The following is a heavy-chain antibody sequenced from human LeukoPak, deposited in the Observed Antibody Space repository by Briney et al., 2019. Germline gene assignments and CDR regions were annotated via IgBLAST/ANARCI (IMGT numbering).Heavy chain of an antibody. CDR1: GFTFISSA. J-gene: IGHJ3*02. CDR2: IVVGSGNT. CDR3: ARGVGGAFDI. D-gene: IGHD2-15*01. V-gene: IGHV1-58*01. Sequence: VASVKVSCKTSGFTFISSAVQWVRQARGQRLEWIGWIVVGSGNTNYAQKFQERVTITRDMSTSTAYMELSSLRSEDTAVYYCARGVGGAFDIWGQGTMVTVSS.